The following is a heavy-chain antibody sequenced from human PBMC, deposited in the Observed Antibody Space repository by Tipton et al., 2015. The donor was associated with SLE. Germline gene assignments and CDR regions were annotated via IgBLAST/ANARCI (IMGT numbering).Heavy chain of an antibody. CDR3: VKSVVVVSPRDYYYYMDV. CDR1: GDSFSSGSSS. Sequence: LRLSCTVSGDSFSSGSSSWNWVRQPAGKGLEWIGLIYNSGITNYNPYLQSRVTLSVDMSKNQFSLRLSSVTAADTGVYYCVKSVVVVSPRDYYYYMDVLGKGTTVTVSS. V-gene: IGHV4-61*02. J-gene: IGHJ6*03. CDR2: IYNSGIT. D-gene: IGHD2-15*01.